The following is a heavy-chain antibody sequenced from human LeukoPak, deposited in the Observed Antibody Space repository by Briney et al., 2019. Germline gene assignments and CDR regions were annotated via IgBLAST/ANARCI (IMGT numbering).Heavy chain of an antibody. CDR3: ARRVIVVVPTARSHNWFDP. V-gene: IGHV4-34*01. CDR2: IDHSGST. J-gene: IGHJ5*02. CDR1: GGSFSAYY. D-gene: IGHD2-2*01. Sequence: SETLSLTCGVYGGSFSAYYWSWIRQPPGKGLEWIGGIDHSGSTNYNPSLKSRLTISIDTSKNHSSLKLSSVTAADTAIYYCARRVIVVVPTARSHNWFDPWGQGTLVTVSS.